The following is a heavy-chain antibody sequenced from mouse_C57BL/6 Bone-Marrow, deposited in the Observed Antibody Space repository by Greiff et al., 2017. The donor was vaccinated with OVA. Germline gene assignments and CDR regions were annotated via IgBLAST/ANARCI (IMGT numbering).Heavy chain of an antibody. D-gene: IGHD2-3*01. V-gene: IGHV5-6*01. CDR2: ISSGGSYT. J-gene: IGHJ3*01. CDR1: GFTFSSYG. Sequence: EVKVVESGGDLVKPGGSLKLSCAASGFTFSSYGMSWVRQTPDKRLEWVATISSGGSYTYYPDSVKGRFTISRDNAKNTLYLQMSSLKSEDTAMYYCARWLLRAWFAYWGQGTLVTVSA. CDR3: ARWLLRAWFAY.